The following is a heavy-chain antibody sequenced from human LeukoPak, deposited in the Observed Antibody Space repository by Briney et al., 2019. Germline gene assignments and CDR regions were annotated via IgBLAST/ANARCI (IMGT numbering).Heavy chain of an antibody. CDR3: ARGTSKDIVVVPAAIRDYYYCMDV. Sequence: ASVKVSCKASGYTFTSYDINWVRQATGQGLEWMGWMNPNSGNTGYAQKFQGRVTITRNTSISTAYMELSSLRSEDTAVYYCARGTSKDIVVVPAAIRDYYYCMDVWGKGTTVTVSS. CDR1: GYTFTSYD. V-gene: IGHV1-8*03. J-gene: IGHJ6*03. D-gene: IGHD2-2*02. CDR2: MNPNSGNT.